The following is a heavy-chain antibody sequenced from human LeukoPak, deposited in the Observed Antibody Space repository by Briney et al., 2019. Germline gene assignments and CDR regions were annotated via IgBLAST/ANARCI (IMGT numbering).Heavy chain of an antibody. Sequence: SETLSLTCAVYGGSFSGYYWSWIRQPPGQGLEWIGSIYYSGGTYYNPSLQSRVTISVDTSKNQFPLKLSSVTVADTAVYYCARDGSSGYYPDAFDIWGQGTMVTVSS. CDR1: GGSFSGYY. J-gene: IGHJ3*02. CDR2: IYYSGGT. D-gene: IGHD3-22*01. V-gene: IGHV4-34*01. CDR3: ARDGSSGYYPDAFDI.